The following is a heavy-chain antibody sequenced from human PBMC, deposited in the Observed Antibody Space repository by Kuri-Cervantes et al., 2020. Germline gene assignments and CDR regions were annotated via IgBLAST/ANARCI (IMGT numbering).Heavy chain of an antibody. CDR1: GGSFSGYY. Sequence: GSLRLSCAVYGGSFSGYYWSWIRQPPGKGLEWIGEINHSGSTNYNPSLKSRVTIPVDTSKNQFSLKLSSVTAADTAVYYCARGSRYYGSGILGGMDVWGQGTTVTVSS. CDR2: INHSGST. J-gene: IGHJ6*02. V-gene: IGHV4-34*01. D-gene: IGHD3-10*01. CDR3: ARGSRYYGSGILGGMDV.